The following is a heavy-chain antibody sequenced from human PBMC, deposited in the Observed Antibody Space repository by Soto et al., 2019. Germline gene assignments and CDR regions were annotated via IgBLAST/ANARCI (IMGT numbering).Heavy chain of an antibody. D-gene: IGHD1-7*01. V-gene: IGHV6-1*01. Sequence: SRTLSLTCAISVDSVSSNSAAWNWIRQSPSRVLEWLGRTYYRSKWYNDYAVSVKSRITINPDTSKNQFSLQLNSVTPEDTAVYYCARDWGLTGTTGDYYYYYGMDVWGQGTTVTVPS. CDR2: TYYRSKWYN. J-gene: IGHJ6*02. CDR3: ARDWGLTGTTGDYYYYYGMDV. CDR1: VDSVSSNSAA.